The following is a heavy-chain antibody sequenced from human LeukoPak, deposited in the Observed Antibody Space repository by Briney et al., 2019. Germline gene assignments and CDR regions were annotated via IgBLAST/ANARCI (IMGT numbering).Heavy chain of an antibody. J-gene: IGHJ4*02. V-gene: IGHV3-33*08. CDR2: IWYDGSSK. CDR3: ARDSPYLDY. Sequence: QPGRSLRLSCAASGFTFSSYGMHWVRQSPGKGLEWVAVIWYDGSSKYYADSVKGRFTISRDNSKNTLHLQMNSLRAEDTAVYYCARDSPYLDYWGRGTLATVSS. CDR1: GFTFSSYG.